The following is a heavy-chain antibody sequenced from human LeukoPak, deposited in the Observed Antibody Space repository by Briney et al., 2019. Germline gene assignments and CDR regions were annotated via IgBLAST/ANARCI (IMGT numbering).Heavy chain of an antibody. CDR3: ARDSYDSSQVY. CDR2: IIPIFGTA. J-gene: IGHJ4*02. CDR1: GGTFCSYA. Sequence: SVKVSCKASGGTFCSYAISWVRQAPGQGLEWMEGIIPIFGTANYAQKFQGRVTITADESTSTAYMELSSLRSEDTAVYYCARDSYDSSQVYWGQGTLVTVSS. V-gene: IGHV1-69*13. D-gene: IGHD3-22*01.